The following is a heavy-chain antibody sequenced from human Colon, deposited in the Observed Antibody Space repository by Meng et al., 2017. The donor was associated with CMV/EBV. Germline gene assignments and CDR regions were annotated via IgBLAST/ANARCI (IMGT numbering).Heavy chain of an antibody. V-gene: IGHV4-38-2*02. J-gene: IGHJ4*02. Sequence: SETLSLTCNVSGYSISSGFYWGWVRQPPGKGLEWIGQIYHTGTTQYNPSLKSRVTLSVDTSKNQFYLTLTAVTAADTAVYYCSRQARDWGPGTLVTVSS. CDR3: SRQARD. CDR1: GYSISSGFY. CDR2: IYHTGTT.